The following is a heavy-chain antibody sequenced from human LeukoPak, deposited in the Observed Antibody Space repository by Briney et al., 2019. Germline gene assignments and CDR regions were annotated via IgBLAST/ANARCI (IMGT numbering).Heavy chain of an antibody. J-gene: IGHJ4*02. CDR2: INHSGST. V-gene: IGHV4-34*01. Sequence: SETLSLTCAVYGGSFSGYYWSWIRQPPGKGLEWIGEINHSGSTNYNPSLKSRVTISVDTSKNQFSLKLSSVTAADTAVYYCASRYYYGSGSYNYWGQGTLVTVSS. CDR3: ASRYYYGSGSYNY. CDR1: GGSFSGYY. D-gene: IGHD3-10*01.